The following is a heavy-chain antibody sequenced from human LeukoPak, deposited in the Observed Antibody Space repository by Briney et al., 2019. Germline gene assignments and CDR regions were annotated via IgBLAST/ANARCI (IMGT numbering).Heavy chain of an antibody. J-gene: IGHJ6*03. V-gene: IGHV4-4*09. CDR3: ARHRLRQGSGWTDYYYYYMDV. D-gene: IGHD6-19*01. CDR1: GGSISSYY. Sequence: SETLSLTCTVSGGSISSYYWSWIRQPPGKGLEWIGYIYTSGSTNYNPSLKSRVTISVDMSKNQFSLKLSSVTAADTAVYYCARHRLRQGSGWTDYYYYYMDVWGKGTTVTVSS. CDR2: IYTSGST.